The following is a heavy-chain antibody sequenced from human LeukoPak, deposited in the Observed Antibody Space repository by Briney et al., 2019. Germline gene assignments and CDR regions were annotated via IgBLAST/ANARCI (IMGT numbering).Heavy chain of an antibody. CDR2: IYYSGST. J-gene: IGHJ4*02. D-gene: IGHD3-3*01. Sequence: SETLSLTCTVSGGSISSGDYYWSWIRQPPGKGLEWIGYIYYSGSTYYNPSLKSRVTISVDTSKNQFSLKLSSVTAADTAVYYCARGGVYDFWSGYSVSFDYWGQGTLVTVSS. CDR3: ARGGVYDFWSGYSVSFDY. CDR1: GGSISSGDYY. V-gene: IGHV4-30-4*01.